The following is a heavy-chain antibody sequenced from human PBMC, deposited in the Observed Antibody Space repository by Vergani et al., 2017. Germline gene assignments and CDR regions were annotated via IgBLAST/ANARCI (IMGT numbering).Heavy chain of an antibody. Sequence: EVQLVESGGGIVKPGGSLRLSCVASGFSFRNAWMNWVRRTPGKGLEWVCRIKSTFDRGTTDYVAAVNGRFTISNDDSKNTLFLQMNGLKTEDIGVYYCTTDPRYCGDGSFYWLRDHHYYGMDVWGQGTTVTVS. D-gene: IGHD2-21*01. V-gene: IGHV3-15*07. CDR2: IKSTFDRGTT. CDR1: GFSFRNAW. CDR3: TTDPRYCGDGSFYWLRDHHYYGMDV. J-gene: IGHJ6*02.